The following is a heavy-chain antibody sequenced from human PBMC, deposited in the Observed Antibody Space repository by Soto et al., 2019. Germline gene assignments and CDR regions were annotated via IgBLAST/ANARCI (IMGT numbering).Heavy chain of an antibody. CDR1: GGTFSSYA. D-gene: IGHD2-21*02. CDR2: IIPIFGTA. Sequence: ASVKVSCKASGGTFSSYAISWVRQAPGQGLEWMGGIIPIFGTANYAQKFQGRVTITADESTSTAYMELSSLRSEDTAVYYCARGGGGDCAHPDYYYYYGMDVWGQATTVTVSS. CDR3: ARGGGGDCAHPDYYYYYGMDV. J-gene: IGHJ6*02. V-gene: IGHV1-69*13.